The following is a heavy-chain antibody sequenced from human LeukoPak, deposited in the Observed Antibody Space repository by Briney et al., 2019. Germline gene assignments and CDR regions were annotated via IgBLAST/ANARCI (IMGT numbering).Heavy chain of an antibody. Sequence: PSQTLSLTCTVSGGSISSGGYYWSWIRQHPGKGLEWIGYIYYSGSTYYNPSLKSRVTISVDTSKNQFSLKLSSVTAADTAVYYCARAGYCSSTRCSWFDPWGQGTLVTVSS. V-gene: IGHV4-31*03. CDR1: GGSISSGGYY. CDR3: ARAGYCSSTRCSWFDP. D-gene: IGHD2-2*01. CDR2: IYYSGST. J-gene: IGHJ5*02.